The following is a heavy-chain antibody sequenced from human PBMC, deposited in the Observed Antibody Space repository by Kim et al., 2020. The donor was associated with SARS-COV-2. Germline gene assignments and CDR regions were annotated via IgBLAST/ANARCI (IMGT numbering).Heavy chain of an antibody. Sequence: GGSLRLSCATSGFTFTDAWMNWVRQAPGKGLEWVGRIKSKADGGTIDYAAPVKGRFTISRDDSKNTLYLQMDSLKSEDTAVYYCTTRHAPQCDCPFDFWGQGTLVTVSS. CDR3: TTRHAPQCDCPFDF. J-gene: IGHJ4*02. CDR1: GFTFTDAW. CDR2: IKSKADGGTI. D-gene: IGHD2-21*02. V-gene: IGHV3-15*01.